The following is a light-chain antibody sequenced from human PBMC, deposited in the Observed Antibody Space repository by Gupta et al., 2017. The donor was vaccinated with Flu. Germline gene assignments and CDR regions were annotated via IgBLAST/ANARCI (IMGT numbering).Light chain of an antibody. CDR2: LGS. Sequence: DIVMTQSPLPLPVTPGEPASISCRSSQSLLHSNGYNYLDWYLQKPGQSPQLLIYLGSNRASGVPDRCSCSGSGTDFTPNSSRVEAEDVGVYYCMQALQTQRTFGQGTKVEIK. CDR3: MQALQTQRT. J-gene: IGKJ1*01. V-gene: IGKV2-28*01. CDR1: QSLLHSNGYNY.